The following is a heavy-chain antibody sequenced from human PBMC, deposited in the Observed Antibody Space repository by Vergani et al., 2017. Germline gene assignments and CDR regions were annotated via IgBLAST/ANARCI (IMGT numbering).Heavy chain of an antibody. Sequence: QVQLQESGPGLVKPSQTLSLTCTVSGGSISSGSYYWSWIRQPAGKGLEWIGRIYTSGSTNYNPSLKSRVTMSVDTSKNQFSLKLGSVTAAYTAVYYCARENYYDFWSGYHTYYYYYMDVWGKGTTVTVSS. CDR3: ARENYYDFWSGYHTYYYYYMDV. J-gene: IGHJ6*03. CDR1: GGSISSGSYY. D-gene: IGHD3-3*01. V-gene: IGHV4-61*02. CDR2: IYTSGST.